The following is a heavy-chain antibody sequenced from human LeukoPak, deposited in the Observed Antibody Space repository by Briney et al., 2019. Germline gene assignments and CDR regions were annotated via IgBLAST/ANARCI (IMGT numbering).Heavy chain of an antibody. Sequence: GGTLRLSCVTSGFTFSSYWMSCVRQAPGKGLEWVANINEDGSQKNYVDSMKGRLTISRDNAKNSVYLQMDSLRVDDTAVYYCARPSSYSSAWGSDHWGQGTLVTVRS. D-gene: IGHD6-19*01. CDR2: INEDGSQK. CDR1: GFTFSSYW. J-gene: IGHJ4*02. CDR3: ARPSSYSSAWGSDH. V-gene: IGHV3-7*01.